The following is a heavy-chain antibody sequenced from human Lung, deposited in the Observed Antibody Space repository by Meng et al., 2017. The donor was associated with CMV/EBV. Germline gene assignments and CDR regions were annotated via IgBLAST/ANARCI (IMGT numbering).Heavy chain of an antibody. CDR3: ARVVGLHFDY. J-gene: IGHJ4*02. D-gene: IGHD1-26*01. Sequence: GGSLRLSCAASGLSVSSKYMSWVRQAPGKGLEWVSVIYSNNNTYYADSVKGRFTISRDNSKNTLYFQMNSLRAEDTAVYYCARVVGLHFDYWGQGTLVTGSS. CDR2: IYSNNNT. V-gene: IGHV3-53*01. CDR1: GLSVSSKY.